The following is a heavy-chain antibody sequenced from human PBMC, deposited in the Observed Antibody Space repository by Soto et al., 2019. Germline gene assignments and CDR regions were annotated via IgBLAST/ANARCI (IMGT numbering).Heavy chain of an antibody. D-gene: IGHD1-26*01. CDR1: GFTFSSYW. V-gene: IGHV3-74*01. CDR3: SRVGGSTWH. CDR2: INSDGSST. Sequence: VGSLRLSCAASGFTFSSYWMHWVRPAPGKGLVWVSRINSDGSSTNYADFVKGRFTISRDNAKNTLYLQMNSLIVEDTAVYYCSRVGGSTWHWGQGTLVTVSS. J-gene: IGHJ4*02.